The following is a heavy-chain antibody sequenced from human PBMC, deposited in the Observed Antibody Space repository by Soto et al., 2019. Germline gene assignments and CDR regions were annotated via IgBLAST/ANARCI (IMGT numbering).Heavy chain of an antibody. Sequence: SETLSLTCTVSGGSISSGGYYWSWIRQHPGKGLEWIGYIYYSGSTYYNPSLKSRVTISVDTSKNQFSLKLSSVTAADTAVYYCARGTSSSWYEDYWGQGTLVTVSS. CDR2: IYYSGST. J-gene: IGHJ4*02. D-gene: IGHD6-13*01. CDR1: GGSISSGGYY. V-gene: IGHV4-31*03. CDR3: ARGTSSSWYEDY.